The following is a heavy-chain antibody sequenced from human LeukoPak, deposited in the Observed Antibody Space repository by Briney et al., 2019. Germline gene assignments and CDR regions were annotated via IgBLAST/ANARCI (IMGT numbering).Heavy chain of an antibody. J-gene: IGHJ5*02. CDR1: GYTFTSYG. D-gene: IGHD3-10*01. Sequence: ASVKVSCEASGYTFTSYGISWVRQAPGQGLEWMGWISAYNGNTNYAQKLQGRVTMTTDTSTSTAYMELRSLRSDDTAVYYCARGISIVWFGELLSNNWFDPWGQGTLVTVSS. CDR3: ARGISIVWFGELLSNNWFDP. V-gene: IGHV1-18*01. CDR2: ISAYNGNT.